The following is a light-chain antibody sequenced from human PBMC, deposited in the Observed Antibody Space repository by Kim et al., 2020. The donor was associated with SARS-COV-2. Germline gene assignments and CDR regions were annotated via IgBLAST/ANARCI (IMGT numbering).Light chain of an antibody. CDR1: SSDVGGYNY. J-gene: IGLJ1*01. CDR3: CSYAGSYTLYV. CDR2: DVS. V-gene: IGLV2-11*01. Sequence: QSALTQPRSVSGSPGQSVTISCTGTSSDVGGYNYVSWYQQHPGKAPKLMIYDVSKRPSGVPDRFSGSKSGNTPSLTISGLQAEDEADYYCCSYAGSYTLYVFGTGTKVTVL.